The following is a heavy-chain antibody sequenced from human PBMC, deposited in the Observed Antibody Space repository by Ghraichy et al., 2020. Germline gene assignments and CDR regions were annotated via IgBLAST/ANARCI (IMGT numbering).Heavy chain of an antibody. CDR2: IYWNNDK. Sequence: QTLSLTCTFSGFSLNTTGVGVGWIRQPPGKALEWLALIYWNNDKRYSPSLRSRLTITKDTSKNQVVPIMTDMDPLDTATYYFAHRDYFDYWGQGILVTVSS. J-gene: IGHJ4*02. V-gene: IGHV2-5*01. CDR3: AHRDYFDY. CDR1: GFSLNTTGVG.